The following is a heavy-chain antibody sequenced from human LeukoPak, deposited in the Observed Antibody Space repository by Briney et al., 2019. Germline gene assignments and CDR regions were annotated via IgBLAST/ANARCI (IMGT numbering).Heavy chain of an antibody. J-gene: IGHJ6*03. D-gene: IGHD2-8*01. Sequence: SETLSLTCTVSGGSISSYYWSWIRQPAGKGLEWIGRIYTSGSTNYNPSLKSRVSMSVDTSKNQFSLKLSSVTAADTAVYYCARDFRLYSLNYYYYYMDVWGKGTTVTVSS. CDR2: IYTSGST. CDR3: ARDFRLYSLNYYYYYMDV. CDR1: GGSISSYY. V-gene: IGHV4-4*07.